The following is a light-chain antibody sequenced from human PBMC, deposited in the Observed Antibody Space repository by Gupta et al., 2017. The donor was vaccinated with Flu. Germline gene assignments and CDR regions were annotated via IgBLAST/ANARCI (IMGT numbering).Light chain of an antibody. Sequence: EIVLTQSPATLSLSPGDRAILSCRASQSVNISLAWYQQKPGQPPRLLMFDASKRAGGIPDRFSGGGARAYITLTISTLEPEDFAVYYCQQHSGLPMYTFGQGTKLE. CDR2: DAS. CDR1: QSVNIS. V-gene: IGKV3-11*01. CDR3: QQHSGLPMYT. J-gene: IGKJ2*01.